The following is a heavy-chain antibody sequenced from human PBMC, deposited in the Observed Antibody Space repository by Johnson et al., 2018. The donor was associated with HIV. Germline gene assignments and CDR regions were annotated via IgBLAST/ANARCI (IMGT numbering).Heavy chain of an antibody. V-gene: IGHV3-30*04. CDR3: AKGPQGIATPDAFDI. CDR1: GFTFSSYA. CDR2: ISYDGTNT. J-gene: IGHJ3*02. D-gene: IGHD2-21*01. Sequence: QVQLVESGGGVVQPGRSLRLSCAASGFTFSSYAMHWVRQAPGKGLEWVAVISYDGTNTYYADSVKGRFTISRDNSRNTLYLQMNSLRAEDTAVYYCAKGPQGIATPDAFDIWGQGTMVTVSS.